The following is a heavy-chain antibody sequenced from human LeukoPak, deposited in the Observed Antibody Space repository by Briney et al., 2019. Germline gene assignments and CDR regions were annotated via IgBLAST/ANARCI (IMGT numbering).Heavy chain of an antibody. CDR2: IDHSGST. CDR3: ASGWSRFDY. CDR1: GGSFSGYY. J-gene: IGHJ4*02. V-gene: IGHV4-34*01. D-gene: IGHD2-8*02. Sequence: SETLSLTCAVYGGSFSGYYWSWIRQPPGKGLEWIGEIDHSGSTNYNPSLKSRVTISVDTSKNQFSLKLSSVTAADTAVYYCASGWSRFDYWGQGTLVTVSS.